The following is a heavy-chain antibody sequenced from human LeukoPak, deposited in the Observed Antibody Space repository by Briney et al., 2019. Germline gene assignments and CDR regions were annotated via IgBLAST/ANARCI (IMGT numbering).Heavy chain of an antibody. V-gene: IGHV4-39*01. J-gene: IGHJ5*02. CDR2: IYYSGST. D-gene: IGHD6-19*01. Sequence: PSETLSLTCTVSGGSISSSSYYWGWIRQPPGKGLEWIGSIYYSGSTYYNPSLKSRVTISVDTSKNQFSLKLSSVTAAGTAVYYCARHPIAVAVCWFDPWGQGTLVTVSS. CDR1: GGSISSSSYY. CDR3: ARHPIAVAVCWFDP.